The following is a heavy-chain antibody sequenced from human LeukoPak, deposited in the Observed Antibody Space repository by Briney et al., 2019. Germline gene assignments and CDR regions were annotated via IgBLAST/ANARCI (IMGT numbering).Heavy chain of an antibody. CDR1: GDSVSSNTAA. CDR2: TYYRSKWYK. Sequence: SQTLSLTCAISGDSVSSNTAAWKWIRQSPSRGLEWLGRTYYRSKWYKDYAVSINILITINPDTSKNQFSMQLNSVTPEDTAVYYCAPSSPRYFDLWGRGTLVTVSS. V-gene: IGHV6-1*01. J-gene: IGHJ2*01. CDR3: APSSPRYFDL.